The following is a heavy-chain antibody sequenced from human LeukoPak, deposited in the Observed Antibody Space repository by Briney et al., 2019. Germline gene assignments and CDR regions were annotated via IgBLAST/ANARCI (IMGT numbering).Heavy chain of an antibody. V-gene: IGHV4-59*01. CDR2: IYYSGST. J-gene: IGHJ5*02. CDR1: GGSISSYY. Sequence: SETLSLTCTVSGGSISSYYWSWIRQPPGKGLEWIGYIYYSGSTNYNPSLKSRVTISVDTSKNQFSLKLSSVTAADTAVYYCARGGVVPRNWFDPWGQGTLVTVSS. D-gene: IGHD2-2*01. CDR3: ARGGVVPRNWFDP.